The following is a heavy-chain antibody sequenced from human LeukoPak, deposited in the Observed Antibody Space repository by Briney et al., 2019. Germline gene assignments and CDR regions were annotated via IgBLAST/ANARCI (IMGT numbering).Heavy chain of an antibody. CDR1: GFTFSSYG. Sequence: PGRSLRLSCAASGFTFSSYGMHWVRQAPGKGLEWVAVISYDGSNKYYADSVKGRFTLSRDNSKNTLYLQMNSLRAEDTAVYYCAKDGYCSGGSCYHTLYYYYYYGMDVWGQGTTVTVSS. D-gene: IGHD2-15*01. V-gene: IGHV3-30*18. J-gene: IGHJ6*02. CDR2: ISYDGSNK. CDR3: AKDGYCSGGSCYHTLYYYYYYGMDV.